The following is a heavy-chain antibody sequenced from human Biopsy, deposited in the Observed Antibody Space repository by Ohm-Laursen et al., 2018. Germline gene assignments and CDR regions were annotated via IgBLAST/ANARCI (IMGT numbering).Heavy chain of an antibody. Sequence: GASVKVSCKASGYSLTELSMHWVRQAPGQGLEWMGGFAPENGRIVYSQEFQGRVTMTEDTSTSTAYMEVWRLRSDDTAVYYCAADINVWNVNYWGQGTQVIVSS. CDR2: FAPENGRI. J-gene: IGHJ4*02. V-gene: IGHV1-24*01. CDR1: GYSLTELS. CDR3: AADINVWNVNY. D-gene: IGHD1-1*01.